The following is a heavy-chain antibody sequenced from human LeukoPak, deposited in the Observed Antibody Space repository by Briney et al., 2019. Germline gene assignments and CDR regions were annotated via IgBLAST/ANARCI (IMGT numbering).Heavy chain of an antibody. CDR1: GGSISSYY. J-gene: IGHJ4*02. V-gene: IGHV4-59*08. CDR3: ARHKRVAAPFDY. D-gene: IGHD2-15*01. CDR2: IYYSGST. Sequence: SETLSLTCTVSGGSISSYYWSWIRQPPGKGLEWIGYIYYSGSTNYNPSLKSRATISVDTSKNQFSLKLSSVTAADTAVYYCARHKRVAAPFDYWGQGTLVTVSS.